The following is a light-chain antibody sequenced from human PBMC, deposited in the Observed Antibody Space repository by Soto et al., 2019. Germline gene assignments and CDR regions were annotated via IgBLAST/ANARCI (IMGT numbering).Light chain of an antibody. J-gene: IGKJ2*01. CDR3: QQRSNWS. V-gene: IGKV3-11*01. CDR2: DAS. Sequence: EIVLTQSPATLSLSPGERATLSCRASQSVSSSLAWYQQKPGQAPRLLIYDASNRATGIPARFSGSGSGTDCTLTISSLEPEEFAVYYCQQRSNWSFGQGTKLEIK. CDR1: QSVSSS.